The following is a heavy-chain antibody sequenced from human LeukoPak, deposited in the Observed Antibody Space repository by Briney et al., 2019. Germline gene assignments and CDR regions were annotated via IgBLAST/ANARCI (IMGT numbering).Heavy chain of an antibody. D-gene: IGHD1-26*01. CDR1: GVTFINAC. J-gene: IGHJ4*02. Sequence: GGSLRLSCAGSGVTFINACMSWVREAPGKGGECVGRIKSKTDGETTEYAAPVKGSFTISRDDSTNTLYLQMDSLKTEDTAVYYCTTPPGIVGATQPFDYWGQGTLVTVSS. CDR3: TTPPGIVGATQPFDY. V-gene: IGHV3-15*01. CDR2: IKSKTDGETT.